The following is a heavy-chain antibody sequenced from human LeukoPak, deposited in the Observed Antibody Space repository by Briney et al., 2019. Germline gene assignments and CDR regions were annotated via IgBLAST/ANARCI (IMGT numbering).Heavy chain of an antibody. V-gene: IGHV3-74*01. CDR3: ARGLIAYCGGDCYSGAFDI. CDR1: GFTFSSYE. J-gene: IGHJ3*02. CDR2: INSDGSST. Sequence: GGSLRLSCAASGFTFSSYEMNWVRQAPGKGLVWVSRINSDGSSTSYADSVKGRFTISRDNAKNTLYLQMNSLRAEDTAVYYCARGLIAYCGGDCYSGAFDIWGQGTMVTVSS. D-gene: IGHD2-21*02.